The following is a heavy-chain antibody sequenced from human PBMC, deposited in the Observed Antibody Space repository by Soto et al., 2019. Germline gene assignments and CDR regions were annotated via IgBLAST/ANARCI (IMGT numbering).Heavy chain of an antibody. Sequence: GASVKGSRKASGYTFTSYGISWVRQAPGQGLEWMGWISAYNGNTNYAQKLQGGVTMTTDTSTSTAYMELWSLRSDDTAVYYCARGVSSGWYRGFDYWGQGTLVTVSS. CDR3: ARGVSSGWYRGFDY. V-gene: IGHV1-18*01. CDR1: GYTFTSYG. CDR2: ISAYNGNT. D-gene: IGHD6-19*01. J-gene: IGHJ4*02.